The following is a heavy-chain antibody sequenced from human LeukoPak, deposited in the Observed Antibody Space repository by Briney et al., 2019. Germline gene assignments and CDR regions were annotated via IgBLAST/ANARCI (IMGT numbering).Heavy chain of an antibody. V-gene: IGHV1-2*02. CDR1: GYTFTDYY. CDR2: INPNSGGT. D-gene: IGHD2-2*02. J-gene: IGHJ6*02. Sequence: ASVTVSFKASGYTFTDYYMHWVRQAPGQGREWMGWINPNSGGTNYAQKFQGRVTMTRDTSISTAYMELSRLRSDDTAVYYCASSIGYCSSTSCYTSRYYYYYGMDVWGQGTTVTVSS. CDR3: ASSIGYCSSTSCYTSRYYYYYGMDV.